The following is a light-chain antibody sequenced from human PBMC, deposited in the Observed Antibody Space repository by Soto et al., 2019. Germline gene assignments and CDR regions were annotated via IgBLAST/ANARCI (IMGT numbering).Light chain of an antibody. CDR1: TGEVGGYTS. Sequence: QSALTQPASVSVSPGQSITISCTGTTGEVGGYTSGSWYKHHPGKAPKLLIYNVSTRPSGVSNRCSGSKSGNTASLTISGLQAEDEADYYCSSYTSSSPYVFGTGTKLTVL. CDR2: NVS. V-gene: IGLV2-14*03. J-gene: IGLJ1*01. CDR3: SSYTSSSPYV.